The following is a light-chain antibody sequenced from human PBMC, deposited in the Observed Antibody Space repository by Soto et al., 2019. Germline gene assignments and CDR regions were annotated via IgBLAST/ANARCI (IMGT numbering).Light chain of an antibody. V-gene: IGLV2-14*01. CDR1: SSDVGGYNY. CDR3: SSYTGSSILDV. Sequence: QSALTQPASVSGSPGQSITISCTGTSSDVGGYNYVSWHQQHPGKAPKLMIYEVSYRPSGVSNRFSGSKSGNTASLTISGLQAEDEADYYCSSYTGSSILDVFGTGTKVTVL. J-gene: IGLJ1*01. CDR2: EVS.